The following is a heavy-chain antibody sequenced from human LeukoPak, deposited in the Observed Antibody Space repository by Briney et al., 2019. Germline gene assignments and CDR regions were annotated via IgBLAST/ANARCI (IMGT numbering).Heavy chain of an antibody. V-gene: IGHV3-30*02. CDR2: IRYDGSNK. CDR3: AKYYGSGSYCFDY. J-gene: IGHJ4*02. D-gene: IGHD3-10*01. CDR1: GFTFSSYG. Sequence: PGGSLRLSXAASGFTFSSYGMHWVRQAPGKGLEWVAFIRYDGSNKYYADSVKGRFTISRDNSKNTLYLQMNSLRAEDTAVYYCAKYYGSGSYCFDYWGQGTLVTVSS.